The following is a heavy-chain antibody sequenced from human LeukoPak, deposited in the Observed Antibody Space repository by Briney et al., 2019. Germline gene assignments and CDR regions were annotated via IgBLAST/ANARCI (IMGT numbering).Heavy chain of an antibody. CDR3: ARGVGQQLPFVC. J-gene: IGHJ4*02. CDR2: IKQDGSEK. CDR1: GFTLSSYW. V-gene: IGHV3-7*04. Sequence: GGSLRLSCAASGFTLSSYWMSGVRQAPGKGLEWVANIKQDGSEKNYVDSVKGRFTISRDNAENSLDLKMKSLRAEDTDVYYCARGVGQQLPFVCWGQGTLVTVSS. D-gene: IGHD6-13*01.